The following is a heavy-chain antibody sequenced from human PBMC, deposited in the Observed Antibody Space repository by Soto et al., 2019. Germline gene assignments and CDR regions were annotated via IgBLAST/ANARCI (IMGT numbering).Heavy chain of an antibody. J-gene: IGHJ5*02. CDR1: GGSFSGYY. V-gene: IGHV4-34*01. CDR3: ARGLVVVSTKEGWFDP. D-gene: IGHD2-2*01. Sequence: SETLSLTCAVYGGSFSGYYWSWIRQPPGKGLEWIGEINHSGSTNYNPSLKSRVTISVDTSKNQFSLKLSSVTAADTAVYYCARGLVVVSTKEGWFDPSGQGTLVTVSS. CDR2: INHSGST.